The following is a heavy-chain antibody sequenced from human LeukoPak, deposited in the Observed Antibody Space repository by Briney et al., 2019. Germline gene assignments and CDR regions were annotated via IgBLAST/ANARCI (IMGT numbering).Heavy chain of an antibody. CDR3: ARDTPGTTYYYDSSGYFPDYFDY. CDR2: ISSSSSYI. D-gene: IGHD3-22*01. V-gene: IGHV3-21*01. Sequence: GGSLRLSCAASGFTFSSYSMNWVRQAPGKGLEWVSSISSSSSYIYYADSVKGRFTISRDNAKNSLYLQMNSLRAEDTAVYYCARDTPGTTYYYDSSGYFPDYFDYWGQGTLVTVSS. J-gene: IGHJ4*02. CDR1: GFTFSSYS.